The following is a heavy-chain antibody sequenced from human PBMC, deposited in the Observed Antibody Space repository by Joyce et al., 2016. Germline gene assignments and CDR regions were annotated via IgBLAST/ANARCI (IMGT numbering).Heavy chain of an antibody. Sequence: EVRLLESGGGFVQPGGSLLLSCSASGFSFKNDIFCWGRLSQGQRLEWVSAIEPLGTGFYADTVRGRFHITRDNDLSTLYLEMRDLRFDDTARYHCVKDWVRAPTIDPLWGQGAQVTVS. CDR1: GFSFKNDI. CDR2: IEPLGTG. CDR3: VKDWVRAPTIDPL. J-gene: IGHJ4*02. D-gene: IGHD3-9*01. V-gene: IGHV3-23*01.